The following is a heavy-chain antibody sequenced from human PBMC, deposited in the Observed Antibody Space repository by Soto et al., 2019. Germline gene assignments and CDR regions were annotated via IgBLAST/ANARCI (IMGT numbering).Heavy chain of an antibody. D-gene: IGHD6-19*01. J-gene: IGHJ5*02. Sequence: LRLSCAASGFTFSSYGMHWVRQAPGKGLEWVAVIWYDGSNKYYADSVKGRFTISRDNSKNTLYLQMNSLRAEDTAVYYCAREGKWLAPYNWFDPWGQGTLVTVSS. CDR2: IWYDGSNK. V-gene: IGHV3-33*01. CDR1: GFTFSSYG. CDR3: AREGKWLAPYNWFDP.